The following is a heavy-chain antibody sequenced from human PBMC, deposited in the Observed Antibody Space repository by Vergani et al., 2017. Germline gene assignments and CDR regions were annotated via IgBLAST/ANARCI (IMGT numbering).Heavy chain of an antibody. CDR2: IQFDGINQ. Sequence: QVQLVESGGGGVQRGGSLRLSCATSGFTLSNYDMQWIRQGPGKGLEFVAFIQFDGINQYYADSVKGRFTLSRDFYKNTLYLQMNSLRTDDTATYYCAKHFRGWGIDYWGQGTQVIVSS. CDR1: GFTLSNYD. D-gene: IGHD3-16*01. CDR3: AKHFRGWGIDY. V-gene: IGHV3-30*02. J-gene: IGHJ4*02.